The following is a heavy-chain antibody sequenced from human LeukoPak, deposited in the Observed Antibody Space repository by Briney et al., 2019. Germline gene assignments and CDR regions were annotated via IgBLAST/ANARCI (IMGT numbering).Heavy chain of an antibody. J-gene: IGHJ4*02. V-gene: IGHV4-39*01. D-gene: IGHD5-12*01. CDR3: ARHTPRTVSGKPFDY. Sequence: SETLSLRCTVSGGSIIRDSDYWGWIRQPPGKGLEWIGSIYYSGTTQYNPSLKSRGTISVDTSKNLFSLKLSSVTAADTAVYYCARHTPRTVSGKPFDYWGPGTLVTVSS. CDR2: IYYSGTT. CDR1: GGSIIRDSDY.